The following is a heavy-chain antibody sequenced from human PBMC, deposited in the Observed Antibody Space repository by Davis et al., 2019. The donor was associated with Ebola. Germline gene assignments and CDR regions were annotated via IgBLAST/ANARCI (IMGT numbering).Heavy chain of an antibody. D-gene: IGHD3-16*01. CDR2: ISYDGSNK. CDR3: AKEFSWGIDY. V-gene: IGHV3-30*18. J-gene: IGHJ4*02. CDR1: GFTFSSYG. Sequence: PGGSLRLSCAASGFTFSSYGMHWVRQAPGKGLDWVAVISYDGSNKYYADSVKGRFTISRDNSKNTLYLQMNSLRAEDTAVYYCAKEFSWGIDYWGQGTLVTVSS.